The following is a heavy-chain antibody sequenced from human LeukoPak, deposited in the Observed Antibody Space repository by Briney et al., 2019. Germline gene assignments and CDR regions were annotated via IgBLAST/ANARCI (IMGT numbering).Heavy chain of an antibody. CDR3: ARIQYGPPGRLDP. J-gene: IGHJ5*02. V-gene: IGHV3-7*03. D-gene: IGHD4-17*01. CDR1: GFTFSSYW. Sequence: GGSQRLSCAASGFTFSSYWMSWVRQAPGKGLEWVANIKQDGSEKYYVDSVKGRFTISRDNAKNSLYLQMNSLRAEDTAVYYCARIQYGPPGRLDPWGQGTLVTVSS. CDR2: IKQDGSEK.